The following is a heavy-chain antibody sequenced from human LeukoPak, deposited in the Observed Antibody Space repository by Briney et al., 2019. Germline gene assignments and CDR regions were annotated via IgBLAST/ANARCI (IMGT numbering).Heavy chain of an antibody. V-gene: IGHV3-23*01. J-gene: IGHJ4*02. D-gene: IGHD2-8*01. CDR3: AKSSSMLPPHIDY. Sequence: GGSLRLSCAASGFTVSSNYMSWVRQAPGKGLEWVSAISGSGGSTYYADSVKGRFTISGDNSKNTLYLQMNSLRAEDTAVYYCAKSSSMLPPHIDYWGQGTLVTVSS. CDR2: ISGSGGST. CDR1: GFTVSSNY.